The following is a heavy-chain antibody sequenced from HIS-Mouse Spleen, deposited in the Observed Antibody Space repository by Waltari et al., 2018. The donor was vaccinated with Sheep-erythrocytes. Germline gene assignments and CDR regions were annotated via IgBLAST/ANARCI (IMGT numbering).Heavy chain of an antibody. V-gene: IGHV4-39*07. CDR3: ARVAVAARFDY. J-gene: IGHJ4*02. CDR2: IYDSGST. CDR1: GGSISSSSYY. Sequence: QLQLQESGPGLVKPSETLSLTCTVSGGSISSSSYYWGWIRQPPGKGLEWTGSIYDSGSTYTNPSLKSRVTVSVDASKNQFSLELSSVPAADTAVYYCARVAVAARFDYWGQGTLVTVSS. D-gene: IGHD6-6*01.